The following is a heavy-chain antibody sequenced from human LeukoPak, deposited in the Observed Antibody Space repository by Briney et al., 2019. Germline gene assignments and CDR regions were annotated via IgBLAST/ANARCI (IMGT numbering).Heavy chain of an antibody. CDR3: ARRRYYDSSLNAFDI. CDR1: GGSISSYY. Sequence: SETLSLTCTVSGGSISSYYWSWIRQPPGKGLEWIGYIYYSGSTNYNPSLKSRVTISVDTSKNQFSLKLSSVTAADTAVYYCARRRYYDSSLNAFDIWGQGTMVTVSS. CDR2: IYYSGST. V-gene: IGHV4-59*08. J-gene: IGHJ3*02. D-gene: IGHD3-22*01.